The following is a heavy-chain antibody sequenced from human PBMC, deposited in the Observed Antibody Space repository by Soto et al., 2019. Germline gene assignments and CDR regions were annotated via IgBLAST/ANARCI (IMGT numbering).Heavy chain of an antibody. J-gene: IGHJ4*02. Sequence: GGSLRLSCAASGFTFSSYAMHWVRQAPGKGLEWVAVISYDGSNKYYADSVKGRFTISRDNSKNTLYLQMNSLRAEDTAVYYCARDRDYYDSSGFFDYWGQGTLVTVSS. CDR1: GFTFSSYA. V-gene: IGHV3-30-3*01. D-gene: IGHD3-22*01. CDR2: ISYDGSNK. CDR3: ARDRDYYDSSGFFDY.